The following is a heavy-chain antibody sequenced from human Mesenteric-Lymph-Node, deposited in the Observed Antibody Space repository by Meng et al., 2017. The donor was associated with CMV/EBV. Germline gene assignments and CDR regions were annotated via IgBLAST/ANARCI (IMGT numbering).Heavy chain of an antibody. CDR2: IYYSGST. J-gene: IGHJ3*02. Sequence: SETLSLTCTVSGYSISSGYYWGWIRQPPGKGLEWIGSIYYSGSTYYNPSLKSRVTISVDTSKNQFSLKLSSVTAADTAVYYCARAQLGIKRNAFDIWGQGTMVTVSS. V-gene: IGHV4-38-2*02. CDR1: GYSISSGYY. D-gene: IGHD7-27*01. CDR3: ARAQLGIKRNAFDI.